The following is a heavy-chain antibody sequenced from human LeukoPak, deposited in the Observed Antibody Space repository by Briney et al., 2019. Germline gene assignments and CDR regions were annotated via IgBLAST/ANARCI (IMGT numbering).Heavy chain of an antibody. CDR3: ARETAAGFDY. CDR2: ISYDGSNK. J-gene: IGHJ4*02. CDR1: GFTFSSYA. D-gene: IGHD6-13*01. V-gene: IGHV3-30-3*01. Sequence: PGGSLRLSCAASGFTFSSYAMHWVRQAPGKGLEWVAVISYDGSNKYYADSVKGRFTISRDNSKNMLYLQMNSLRAEDTAVYYCARETAAGFDYWGQGTLVTVSS.